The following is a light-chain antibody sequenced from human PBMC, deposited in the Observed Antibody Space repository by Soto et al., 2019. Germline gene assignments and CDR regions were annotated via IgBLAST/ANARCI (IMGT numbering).Light chain of an antibody. Sequence: DIQMTQSPSSLSASVGDRVTITCRASQSISSYLNWDQQKPGKAPKILIYAASSLQSGVPSSFSGSGSGTDFTLTISSLQPEDFATYYCQQSYSTPWTFGQGTHVEIK. CDR2: AAS. V-gene: IGKV1-39*01. CDR3: QQSYSTPWT. J-gene: IGKJ1*01. CDR1: QSISSY.